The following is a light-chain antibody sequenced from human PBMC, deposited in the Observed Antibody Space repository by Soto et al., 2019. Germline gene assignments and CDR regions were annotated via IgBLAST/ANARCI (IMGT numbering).Light chain of an antibody. CDR1: QSISSY. CDR3: QQSYSTPRT. J-gene: IGKJ1*01. Sequence: DIQMTQSPSSLSASVGDRVTITCRASQSISSYLNWYQQKPGKAPKLLIYAASSLQSGVPSRFSGSGSGTDITLTITCLQPEDFATYYCQQSYSTPRTFGQGTKVEIK. V-gene: IGKV1-39*01. CDR2: AAS.